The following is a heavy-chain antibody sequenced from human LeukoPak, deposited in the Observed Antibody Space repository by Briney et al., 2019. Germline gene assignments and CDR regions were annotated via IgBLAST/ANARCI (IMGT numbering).Heavy chain of an antibody. CDR3: AKSSKATYMVRGVITPFDY. CDR1: GFTFSSYA. J-gene: IGHJ4*02. Sequence: GGSLRLSCAASGFTFSSYAKSWVRQAPGKGLEWVSAISGSGGSTYYADSVKGRFTISRDNSKNTLYLQMNSLRAEDTAVYYCAKSSKATYMVRGVITPFDYWGQGTLVTVSS. V-gene: IGHV3-23*01. D-gene: IGHD3-10*01. CDR2: ISGSGGST.